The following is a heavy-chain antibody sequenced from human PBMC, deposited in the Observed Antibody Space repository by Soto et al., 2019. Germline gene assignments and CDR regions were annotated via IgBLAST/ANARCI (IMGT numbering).Heavy chain of an antibody. Sequence: GGSLRLSCAASGFTFSSYAMNWVRQAPGKGLEWVSAISGSGGSTYYADSVKGRFTISRDNSKNTLYLQMNSLRAEDTAVYYCAKDFYSSSWYEYFQHWGQGTLVTVSS. J-gene: IGHJ1*01. D-gene: IGHD6-13*01. V-gene: IGHV3-23*01. CDR2: ISGSGGST. CDR3: AKDFYSSSWYEYFQH. CDR1: GFTFSSYA.